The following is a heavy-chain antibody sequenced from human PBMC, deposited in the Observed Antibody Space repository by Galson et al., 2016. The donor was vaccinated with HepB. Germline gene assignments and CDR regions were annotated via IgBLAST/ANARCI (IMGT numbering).Heavy chain of an antibody. D-gene: IGHD2-15*01. CDR2: IWLDGSNK. Sequence: PLRLPCEASGFTLSSYGMHWVRQAPGKGLEWVEVIWLDGSNKNSVDSVRGRFAISRDNSKNTLYLQMTTLRAEDTAVYYCARGTFCSGDSCYSPAFEMWGQGTMVTVSS. CDR3: ARGTFCSGDSCYSPAFEM. CDR1: GFTLSSYG. J-gene: IGHJ3*02. V-gene: IGHV3-33*01.